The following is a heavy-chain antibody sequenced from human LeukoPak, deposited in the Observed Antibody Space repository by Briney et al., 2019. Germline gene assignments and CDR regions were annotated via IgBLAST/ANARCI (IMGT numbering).Heavy chain of an antibody. V-gene: IGHV4-59*01. CDR1: GGSISSYY. CDR2: IYYSGST. D-gene: IGHD3-9*01. J-gene: IGHJ6*03. Sequence: PSETLSLTCTVSGGSISSYYWSWIRQPPGKGLEWIGYIYYSGSTNYNPPLKSRVTISVDTSKNQFSLKLSPVTAADTAVYYCARGTPYNDIFGRYYYYYMDVWGKGITVTISS. CDR3: ARGTPYNDIFGRYYYYYMDV.